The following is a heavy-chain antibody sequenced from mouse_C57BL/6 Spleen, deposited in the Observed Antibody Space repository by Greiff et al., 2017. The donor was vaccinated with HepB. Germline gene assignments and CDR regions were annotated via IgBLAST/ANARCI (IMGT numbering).Heavy chain of an antibody. Sequence: EVQLQESGPELVKPGASVKISCKASGYSFTGYYMNWVKQSPEKSLEWIGEINPSTGGTTYNQKFKAKATLTVDKSSSTAYMQLKSLTSEDSAVYYCARQDYYGTDYWGQGTTLTVSS. CDR3: ARQDYYGTDY. D-gene: IGHD1-2*01. J-gene: IGHJ2*01. CDR1: GYSFTGYY. CDR2: INPSTGGT. V-gene: IGHV1-42*01.